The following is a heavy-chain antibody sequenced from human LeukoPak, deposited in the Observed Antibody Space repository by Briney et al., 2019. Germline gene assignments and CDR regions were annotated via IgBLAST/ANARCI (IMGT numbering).Heavy chain of an antibody. Sequence: PSETLSLTCTVSGGSISSSSYYWGWIRQPPGKGLEWIGSIYYSGSTYYNPSLKSRVTISVDTSKNQSSLKLSSVTAADTAVYYCARHSAWSYYYYMDVWGKGTTVTISS. V-gene: IGHV4-39*01. J-gene: IGHJ6*03. CDR1: GGSISSSSYY. CDR3: ARHSAWSYYYYMDV. CDR2: IYYSGST. D-gene: IGHD2-15*01.